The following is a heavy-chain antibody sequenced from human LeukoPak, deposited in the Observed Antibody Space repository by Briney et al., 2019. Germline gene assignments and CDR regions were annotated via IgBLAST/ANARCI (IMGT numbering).Heavy chain of an antibody. CDR1: GFAFSTYW. J-gene: IGHJ6*02. V-gene: IGHV3-74*03. D-gene: IGHD5-24*01. Sequence: GGSLRLSCAASGFAFSTYWMHWVRHAPGMGLVWVSVTKSDGRNTMYADSVKGRFTISRDNAKNTLYLQMNSLRPEDTAVYYCARDRSYNVDVWGQGTTVTVS. CDR2: TKSDGRNT. CDR3: ARDRSYNVDV.